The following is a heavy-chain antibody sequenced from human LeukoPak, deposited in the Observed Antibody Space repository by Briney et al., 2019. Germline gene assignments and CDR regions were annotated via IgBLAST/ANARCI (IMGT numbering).Heavy chain of an antibody. J-gene: IGHJ6*02. V-gene: IGHV4-4*07. CDR1: GGSISSYY. CDR2: IYTSGST. Sequence: SETLSLTCTVSGGSISSYYWSWIRQPAGKGLEWIGRIYTSGSTNYNPSLKSRVTMSVDTSKNQFSLKLSSVTAADTAVYYCAREGRYQLLYYYYYGMDVWGQGTTVTVSS. CDR3: AREGRYQLLYYYYYGMDV. D-gene: IGHD2-2*01.